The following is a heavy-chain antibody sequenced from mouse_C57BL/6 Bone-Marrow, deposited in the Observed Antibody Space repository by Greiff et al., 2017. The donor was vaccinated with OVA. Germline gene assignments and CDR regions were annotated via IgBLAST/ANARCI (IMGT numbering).Heavy chain of an antibody. CDR3: ARTGITTVVAPYAMDY. CDR2: IDPANGNT. J-gene: IGHJ4*01. D-gene: IGHD1-1*01. CDR1: GFNIKNTY. V-gene: IGHV14-3*01. Sequence: VQLQQSVAELVRPGASVKLSCTASGFNIKNTYMHWVKQRPEQGLEWIGRIDPANGNTKYAPKFQGKATITADTSSNTAYLQLSSLTSDDTAIYYCARTGITTVVAPYAMDYWGQGTSVTVSS.